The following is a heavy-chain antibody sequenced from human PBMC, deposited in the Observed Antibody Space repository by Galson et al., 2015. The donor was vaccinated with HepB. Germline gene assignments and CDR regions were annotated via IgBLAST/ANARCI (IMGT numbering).Heavy chain of an antibody. J-gene: IGHJ4*02. Sequence: ALRLSCAASGFTFGSYAMHWVRQAPGKGLEWVAVISYDGSNKYYADSVKGRFTISRDNSKNTLYLQMNSLRAEDTAVYYCARDRDIVVVVAATGLDYWGQGTLVTVSS. CDR3: ARDRDIVVVVAATGLDY. V-gene: IGHV3-30-3*01. D-gene: IGHD2-15*01. CDR2: ISYDGSNK. CDR1: GFTFGSYA.